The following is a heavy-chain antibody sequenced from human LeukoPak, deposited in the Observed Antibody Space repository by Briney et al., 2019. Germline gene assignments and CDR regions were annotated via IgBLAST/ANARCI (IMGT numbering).Heavy chain of an antibody. Sequence: SETLSLTCAVYGGSFSGYYWSWIRQPPGKGLEWIGEINHSGSTNYNPSLKSRVTISVDTSKNQFSLKLNSVTPEDTAVYYCAREQAYNWNAMIYYYYMDVWGKGTTVTVSS. CDR2: INHSGST. J-gene: IGHJ6*03. CDR1: GGSFSGYY. V-gene: IGHV4-34*01. D-gene: IGHD1-1*01. CDR3: AREQAYNWNAMIYYYYMDV.